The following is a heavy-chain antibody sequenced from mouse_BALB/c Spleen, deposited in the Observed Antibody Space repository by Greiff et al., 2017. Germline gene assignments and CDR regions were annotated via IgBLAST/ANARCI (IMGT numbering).Heavy chain of an antibody. Sequence: EVQRVESGGGLVKPGGSLKLSCAASGFTFSSYAMSWVRQSPEKRLEWVAEISSGGSYTYYPDTETGRFTISRDNAKNTLYLEMSSLRSEDTAMYYWARDWRYDYDERPYAMDYWGQGTSVTVSS. J-gene: IGHJ4*01. CDR2: ISSGGSYT. CDR1: GFTFSSYA. D-gene: IGHD2-4*01. CDR3: ARDWRYDYDERPYAMDY. V-gene: IGHV5-9-4*01.